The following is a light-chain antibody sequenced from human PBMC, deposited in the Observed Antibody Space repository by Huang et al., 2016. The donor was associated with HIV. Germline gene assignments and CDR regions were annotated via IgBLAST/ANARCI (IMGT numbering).Light chain of an antibody. Sequence: DIQMTQSPSSLSASVGDRVTITCRASEDITNSLAWYHQKPGKVPELLIYGASSLQGGVPYRFSGSGSGTHFTLTISGLQSGDVGTYYCQNYNRAPRTFGQGTKVEIK. V-gene: IGKV1-27*01. J-gene: IGKJ1*01. CDR3: QNYNRAPRT. CDR2: GAS. CDR1: EDITNS.